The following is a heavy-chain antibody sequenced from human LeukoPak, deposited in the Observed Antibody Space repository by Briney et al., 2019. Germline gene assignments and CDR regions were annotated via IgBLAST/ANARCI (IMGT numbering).Heavy chain of an antibody. J-gene: IGHJ4*02. D-gene: IGHD1-1*01. CDR2: ISSSGSTI. Sequence: SGGSLRLSCAASGFTFSDYYMSWIRQAPGKGLEWVAYISSSGSTILYADSLKGRFSISRDNAKNSLFLQMNSLRAGDTAVYYCAREKASTTGTTDYDYWGQGTLVTVSS. CDR1: GFTFSDYY. V-gene: IGHV3-11*04. CDR3: AREKASTTGTTDYDY.